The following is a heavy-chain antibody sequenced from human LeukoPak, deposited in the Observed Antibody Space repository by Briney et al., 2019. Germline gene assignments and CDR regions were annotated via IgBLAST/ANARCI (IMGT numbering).Heavy chain of an antibody. V-gene: IGHV1-69-2*01. D-gene: IGHD6-13*01. Sequence: ASVKVSCKVSGYTFTDYYMHWVQQAPGKGLEWMGLVDPEDGETIYAEKFQGRVTITADTSTDTAHMELSSLRSEDTAVYYCAFTAAGGDFDYWGQGTLVTVSS. J-gene: IGHJ4*02. CDR3: AFTAAGGDFDY. CDR1: GYTFTDYY. CDR2: VDPEDGET.